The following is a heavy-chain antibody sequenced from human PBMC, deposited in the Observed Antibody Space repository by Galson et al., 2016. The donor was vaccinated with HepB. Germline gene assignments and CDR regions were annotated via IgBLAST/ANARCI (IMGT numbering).Heavy chain of an antibody. V-gene: IGHV3-7*04. J-gene: IGHJ3*02. CDR1: GFAFSSHW. Sequence: SLRLSCAASGFAFSSHWMTWVRQAPGKGLEWVANIKQDSLEKYYVDSVRGRFTISRDNAKNSLYLEMNSLRAEDTAIYYCARELDGRAFDIWGQGTMVTVSS. D-gene: IGHD5-24*01. CDR2: IKQDSLEK. CDR3: ARELDGRAFDI.